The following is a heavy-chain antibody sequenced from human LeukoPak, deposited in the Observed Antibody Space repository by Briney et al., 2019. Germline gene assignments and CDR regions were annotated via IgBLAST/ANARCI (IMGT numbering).Heavy chain of an antibody. D-gene: IGHD5-18*01. J-gene: IGHJ5*02. V-gene: IGHV1-8*03. Sequence: GASVKVSCKASGYTFTSYDINWVRQATGQGLEWMGWMNPNSGNTGYAQKFQGRVTITRNTSISTAYMELSSLRSEDTAVYYCAGRYSYGAKNWFDPWGQGTLVTVSS. CDR3: AGRYSYGAKNWFDP. CDR2: MNPNSGNT. CDR1: GYTFTSYD.